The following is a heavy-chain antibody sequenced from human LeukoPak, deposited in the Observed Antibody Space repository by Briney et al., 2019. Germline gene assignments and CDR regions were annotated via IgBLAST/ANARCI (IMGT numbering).Heavy chain of an antibody. CDR2: IYYSGST. V-gene: IGHV4-59*01. Sequence: NPSETLSLTCAVSGGSISSYYWSWIRQPPGKGLEWIGYIYYSGSTNYNPSLKSRVTISVDTSKNQFSLKLSSVTAADTAVYYCARDIRGDSSDDAFDIWGQGTMVTVSS. CDR3: ARDIRGDSSDDAFDI. D-gene: IGHD3-22*01. J-gene: IGHJ3*02. CDR1: GGSISSYY.